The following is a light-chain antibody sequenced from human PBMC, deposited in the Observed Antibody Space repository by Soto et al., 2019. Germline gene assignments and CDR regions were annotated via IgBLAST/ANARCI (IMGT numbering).Light chain of an antibody. J-gene: IGKJ2*01. CDR1: QSVSSSY. CDR3: QQYGSSLYT. CDR2: GAS. V-gene: IGKV3-20*01. Sequence: EIVLTQSPGTLSLSPGERATLSCRASQSVSSSYLAWYQQKPGQAPRLLIYGASSRSAGITDRFSGSGSGTDFTLTISRLEPEDFAVYYCQQYGSSLYTFGQGTKLESK.